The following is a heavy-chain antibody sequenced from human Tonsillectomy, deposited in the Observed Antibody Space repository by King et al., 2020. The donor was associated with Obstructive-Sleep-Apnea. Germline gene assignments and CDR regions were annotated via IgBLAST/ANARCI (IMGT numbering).Heavy chain of an antibody. J-gene: IGHJ5*02. Sequence: QLQESGPGLVKPSETLSLTCTVSGGSISSYYWSWIRQPPGKGLEGIGFIFYSGGTNYNPSLKRRVTISETTSKNQFSLKLGSVTAADTAVYYCARNGDYDWFDPWGQGTLVTVSS. CDR1: GGSISSYY. V-gene: IGHV4-59*01. CDR3: ARNGDYDWFDP. CDR2: IFYSGGT. D-gene: IGHD4-17*01.